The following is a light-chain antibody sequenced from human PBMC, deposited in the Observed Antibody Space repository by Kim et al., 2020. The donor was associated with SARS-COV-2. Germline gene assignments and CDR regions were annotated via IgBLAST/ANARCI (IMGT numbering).Light chain of an antibody. Sequence: PHNIAGPETGGDGSSYNRVSWYQKPPGTAPKIMIYEVSNRPSGVPDRFSGSKSGNTASLTISGLQAEDEADYYCSSYASSSTWVFGGGTKRTVL. CDR2: EVS. CDR1: GGDGSSYNR. V-gene: IGLV2-18*02. CDR3: SSYASSSTWV. J-gene: IGLJ3*02.